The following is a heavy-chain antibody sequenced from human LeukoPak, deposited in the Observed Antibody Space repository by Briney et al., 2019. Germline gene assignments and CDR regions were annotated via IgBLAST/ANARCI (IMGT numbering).Heavy chain of an antibody. CDR2: VYYTGST. D-gene: IGHD5-24*01. J-gene: IGHJ4*02. CDR3: ARGAMATTPFFDY. V-gene: IGHV4-59*01. Sequence: SETLSLTCTVSGGSISNYYYWTWIRQPPGKGLEWIGYVYYTGSTNFNPSLKSRVTMSLDTSRNQFSLKLTSLTAADTAVYYCARGAMATTPFFDYWGQGTLVTVSS. CDR1: GGSISNYY.